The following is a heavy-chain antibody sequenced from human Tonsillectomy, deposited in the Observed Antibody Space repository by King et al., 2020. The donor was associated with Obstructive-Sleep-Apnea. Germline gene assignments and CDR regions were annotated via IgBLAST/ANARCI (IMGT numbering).Heavy chain of an antibody. CDR3: ARDPMTRGLTWYGFDY. CDR1: GFTLSDFS. J-gene: IGHJ4*02. CDR2: VNRRSEAI. Sequence: VQLVESGGGWVQPGGSLRLSCVASGFTLSDFSMNWVRQAPGKGLEWISYVNRRSEAIHYTDSVKGRFTIFRDDAKNSVYLQMNRLRAEDSVVYYCARDPMTRGLTWYGFDYWGQGILVTVSS. V-gene: IGHV3-48*04. D-gene: IGHD6-13*01.